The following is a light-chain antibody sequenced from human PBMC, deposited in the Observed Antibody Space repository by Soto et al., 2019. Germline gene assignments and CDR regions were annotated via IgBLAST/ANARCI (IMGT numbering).Light chain of an antibody. V-gene: IGKV3-20*01. J-gene: IGKJ3*01. CDR3: QQYGSSQG. CDR1: QSVSSSY. CDR2: GAS. Sequence: EIVLTQSPGTLSLSPGERATLSCRASQSVSSSYLAWYQQKPGQAPRLLIYGASSRATGIPDRFSGSGSGTDFTLTISRLEYGDFAVYYWQQYGSSQGFGPGTKVDIK.